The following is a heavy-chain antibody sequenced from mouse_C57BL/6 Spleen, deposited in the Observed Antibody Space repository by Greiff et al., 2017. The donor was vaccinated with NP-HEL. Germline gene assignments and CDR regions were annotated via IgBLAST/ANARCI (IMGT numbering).Heavy chain of an antibody. V-gene: IGHV1-31*01. CDR3: ARGYDYDGENYFDY. J-gene: IGHJ2*01. CDR1: GYSFTGYY. Sequence: VPLQQSGPELVKPGASVKISCQASGYSFTGYYIHWVEPSHGNILDWIGYIYPYNGVSSYNQKFKGKATLTVDKSSSTAYMELRSLTSEDSAVYYCARGYDYDGENYFDYWGQGTTLTVSS. D-gene: IGHD2-4*01. CDR2: IYPYNGVS.